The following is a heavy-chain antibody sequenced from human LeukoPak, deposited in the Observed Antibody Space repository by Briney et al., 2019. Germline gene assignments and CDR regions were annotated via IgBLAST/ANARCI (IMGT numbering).Heavy chain of an antibody. CDR2: LGIAGDT. Sequence: GGSLRLSCAASGFTVSSYAMHWVRQPIGKGLEWVSALGIAGDTFYPGSVKGRFTISRENARNSLYLQMSSLRAEDTAMYYCARQMQSHGNFDSWGQGTLVTVSS. D-gene: IGHD1-26*01. CDR1: GFTVSSYA. J-gene: IGHJ4*02. V-gene: IGHV3-13*01. CDR3: ARQMQSHGNFDS.